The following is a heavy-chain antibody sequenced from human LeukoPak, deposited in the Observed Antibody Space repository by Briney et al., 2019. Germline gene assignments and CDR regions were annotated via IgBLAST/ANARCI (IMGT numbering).Heavy chain of an antibody. V-gene: IGHV4-38-2*02. J-gene: IGHJ6*04. CDR2: IYHSGST. CDR1: GYSISSGYY. CDR3: ARDTLAQALGYPGYYYGMDV. D-gene: IGHD2-15*01. Sequence: SETLSLTCAVSGYSISSGYYWGWIRQPPGKGLEWIGSIYHSGSTYYNPSLKSRVTISVDTSKNQFSPELSSVTAADTAVYYCARDTLAQALGYPGYYYGMDVWGKGTTVTVSS.